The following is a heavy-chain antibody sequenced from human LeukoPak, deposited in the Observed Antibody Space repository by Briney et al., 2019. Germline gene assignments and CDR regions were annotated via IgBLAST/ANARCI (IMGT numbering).Heavy chain of an antibody. CDR3: ASASSGYYHFDY. J-gene: IGHJ4*02. Sequence: GGSLRLSCAASGFTFSDYSMNWVRQAPGKGLEWVSYISSSSSTKYYADSVKGRFTISRDNTKNSLYLQMNSLRAEDTAVYYCASASSGYYHFDYWGQGTLVTVSS. CDR1: GFTFSDYS. V-gene: IGHV3-48*04. CDR2: ISSSSSTK. D-gene: IGHD3-22*01.